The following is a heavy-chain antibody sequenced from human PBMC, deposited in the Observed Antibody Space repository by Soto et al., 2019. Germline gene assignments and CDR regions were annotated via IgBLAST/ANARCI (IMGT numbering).Heavy chain of an antibody. V-gene: IGHV3-48*02. CDR1: GFTFSSYS. J-gene: IGHJ6*02. CDR3: ASVAYGDYSSGGMDV. Sequence: EVQLVESGGGLVQPGGSLRLSCAASGFTFSSYSMNWVRQAPGKGLEWVSYISSSSSTIYYADSVKGRFTISRDNAKNSLYLQMNSMTDEDTAVYYCASVAYGDYSSGGMDVWGQGTTVTVSS. D-gene: IGHD4-17*01. CDR2: ISSSSSTI.